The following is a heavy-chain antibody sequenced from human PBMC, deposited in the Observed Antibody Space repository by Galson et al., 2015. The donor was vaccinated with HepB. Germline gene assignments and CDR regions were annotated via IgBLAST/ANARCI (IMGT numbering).Heavy chain of an antibody. J-gene: IGHJ6*03. CDR1: GFSLSINGMG. Sequence: PALVKPTQTLTLTCTFSGFSLSINGMGVGWIRQPPGKALEWLASIFWDDNKRYSPSLKSRLTITKDTSKNQVVLTMTNMDPVDTATYYCAHWFCGGDCYSRPRGYMDVWGKGTTVTVSS. V-gene: IGHV2-5*02. D-gene: IGHD2-21*01. CDR3: AHWFCGGDCYSRPRGYMDV. CDR2: IFWDDNK.